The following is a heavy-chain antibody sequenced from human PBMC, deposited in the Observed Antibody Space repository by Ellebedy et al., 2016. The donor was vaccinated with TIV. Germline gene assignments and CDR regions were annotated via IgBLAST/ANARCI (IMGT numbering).Heavy chain of an antibody. CDR3: GRAMDV. J-gene: IGHJ6*04. CDR2: IKQDESEK. Sequence: GESLKISXAASGFTFSNYWMHWVRQAPGRGLEWVANIKQDESEKYYVDSVKGRFTISRDNAKNSLYLQMNSLRVEDTAVYYCGRAMDVWGKGTTLTVSS. CDR1: GFTFSNYW. V-gene: IGHV3-7*01.